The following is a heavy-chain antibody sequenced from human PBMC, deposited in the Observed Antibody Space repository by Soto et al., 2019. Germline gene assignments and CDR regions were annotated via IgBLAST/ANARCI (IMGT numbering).Heavy chain of an antibody. CDR1: GYNFAGYW. CDR2: IYPSDSDT. V-gene: IGHV5-51*01. J-gene: IGHJ4*02. Sequence: GESLKISCKGSGYNFAGYWIAWVRQMPGKGLELMGIIYPSDSDTRYRPSFQGQVAISAGKSISSAYLQWSSLRASDTAMYYCARGGVSTRTFDYWGQGTPVTVSS. D-gene: IGHD3-3*01. CDR3: ARGGVSTRTFDY.